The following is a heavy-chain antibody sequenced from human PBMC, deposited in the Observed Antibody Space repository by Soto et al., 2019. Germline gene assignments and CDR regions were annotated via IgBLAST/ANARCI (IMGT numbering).Heavy chain of an antibody. D-gene: IGHD3-10*01. V-gene: IGHV4-30-4*01. CDR1: GGSISSGDYY. CDR3: ARDRRNPGKFKGD. CDR2: IYYSGST. Sequence: KPSETLSLTCTVSGGSISSGDYYWSWIRQPPGKGLEWIGYIYYSGSTYYNPSLKSRVTISVDTSKNQFSLKLSSVTAADTAVYYCARDRRNPGKFKGDWGQGTLVTVSS. J-gene: IGHJ4*02.